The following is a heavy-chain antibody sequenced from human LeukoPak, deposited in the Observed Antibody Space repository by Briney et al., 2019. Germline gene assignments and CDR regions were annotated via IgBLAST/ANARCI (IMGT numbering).Heavy chain of an antibody. Sequence: GGSLRLSCAASGFTFSSYAMSWVRQAPGKGLEWVSAISGSGGSTYYADSVKGRFTISRDNSKNTLYLQMNSLRAEDTAVYYCAKAGNSGYSYGAKGYYGMDVWGQGTTVTVSS. CDR1: GFTFSSYA. J-gene: IGHJ6*02. CDR3: AKAGNSGYSYGAKGYYGMDV. V-gene: IGHV3-23*01. CDR2: ISGSGGST. D-gene: IGHD5-18*01.